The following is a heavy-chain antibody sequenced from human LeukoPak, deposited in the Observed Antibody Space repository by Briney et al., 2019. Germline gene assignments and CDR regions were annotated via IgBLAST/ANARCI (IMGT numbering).Heavy chain of an antibody. V-gene: IGHV3-7*01. CDR3: ARSNSSAFDI. Sequence: GGSLRLSCAASEFTLRTYWMSWVRQAPGKGLEWVANIKQDGSEKYYVDSVKGRFTISRDNAKNSLYLQMSSLRAEDTAVYYCARSNSSAFDIWGQGTTVTVSS. CDR2: IKQDGSEK. CDR1: EFTLRTYW. D-gene: IGHD4-23*01. J-gene: IGHJ3*02.